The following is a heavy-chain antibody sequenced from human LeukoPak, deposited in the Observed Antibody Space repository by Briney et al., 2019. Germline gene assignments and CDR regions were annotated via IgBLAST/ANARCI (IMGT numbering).Heavy chain of an antibody. CDR2: ISPNSGGR. D-gene: IGHD4-17*01. CDR3: ARDRAELGDYVFDY. V-gene: IGHV1-2*06. J-gene: IGHJ4*02. Sequence: ASVKVSFKGSGYSFTGYYMHWVGQARGQGGEGMGRISPNSGGRNYAQKFQGSVTMTVDTSINPAYMKLSTLSSDDTAVYYCARDRAELGDYVFDYWGQGTLVTVSS. CDR1: GYSFTGYY.